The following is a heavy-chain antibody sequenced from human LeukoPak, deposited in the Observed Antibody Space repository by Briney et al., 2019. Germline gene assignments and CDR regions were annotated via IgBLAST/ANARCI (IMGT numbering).Heavy chain of an antibody. CDR2: ISYDGSKK. Sequence: GGSLRLSCAASGFTFSSYGMHWVRQAPGKGLEWVAVISYDGSKKYYADSVKGRFAISRDNSNNTLYLQMNRLRREETDVYYCAKVGRYCSSTSCLRSVAAAGTWGQGPLVTVFS. CDR1: GFTFSSYG. J-gene: IGHJ4*02. D-gene: IGHD2-2*01. V-gene: IGHV3-30*18. CDR3: AKVGRYCSSTSCLRSVAAAGT.